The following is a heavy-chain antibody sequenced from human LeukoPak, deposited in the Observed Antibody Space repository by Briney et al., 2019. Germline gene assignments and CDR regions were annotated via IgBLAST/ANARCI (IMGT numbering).Heavy chain of an antibody. V-gene: IGHV3-7*01. CDR2: INQDGSQK. J-gene: IGHJ4*02. D-gene: IGHD3-16*02. Sequence: GGSLRLSCAASGFTFSNYWITWVRQAPGKGLDWAAHINQDGSQKLYVDSVKGRFTVSRDNAQNSLYLQMNSLRAEDTAVYYCAREVGDYVWGSYRSHYFDYWGQGTLVTVSS. CDR1: GFTFSNYW. CDR3: AREVGDYVWGSYRSHYFDY.